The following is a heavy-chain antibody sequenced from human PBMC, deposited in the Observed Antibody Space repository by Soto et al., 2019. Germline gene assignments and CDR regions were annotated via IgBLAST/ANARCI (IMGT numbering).Heavy chain of an antibody. CDR3: ARLSNDPRDY. CDR2: IYSGGST. CDR1: GVTVSRKY. V-gene: IGHV3-53*01. Sequence: PGGSLRLSCAALGVTVSRKYMSWVRQAPGKGLEWVSVIYSGGSTYYAVSVKGRFTISRDNSKNTLYLQMNSRRAEDTAVYYCARLSNDPRDYWGQGTLVTVSS. J-gene: IGHJ4*02.